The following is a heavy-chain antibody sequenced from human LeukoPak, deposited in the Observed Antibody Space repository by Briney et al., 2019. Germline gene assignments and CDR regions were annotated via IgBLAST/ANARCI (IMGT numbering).Heavy chain of an antibody. CDR1: GYTFTSYG. CDR2: ISAYNGNT. Sequence: GASVKVSCKTSGYTFTSYGISWVRQAPGQGLEWMGWISAYNGNTIYGQKVQGRVTMTTDTSTSTAYMELRSLRSDDTAVYYCARAQTTGFGESSDYWGQGTLVTVSS. J-gene: IGHJ4*02. V-gene: IGHV1-18*01. CDR3: ARAQTTGFGESSDY. D-gene: IGHD3-10*01.